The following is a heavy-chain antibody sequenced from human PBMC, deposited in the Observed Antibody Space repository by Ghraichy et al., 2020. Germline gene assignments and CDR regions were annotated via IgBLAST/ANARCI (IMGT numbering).Heavy chain of an antibody. V-gene: IGHV1-2*02. CDR1: GYTFTGYY. CDR2: INPNSGGT. CDR3: ARVRRRLSGSPRWPLGY. Sequence: ASVKVSCKASGYTFTGYYMHWVRQAPGQGLEWMGWINPNSGGTNYAQKFQGRVTMTRDTSISTAYMELSRLRSDDTAVYYCARVRRRLSGSPRWPLGYWGQGTLVTVSS. D-gene: IGHD3-10*01. J-gene: IGHJ4*02.